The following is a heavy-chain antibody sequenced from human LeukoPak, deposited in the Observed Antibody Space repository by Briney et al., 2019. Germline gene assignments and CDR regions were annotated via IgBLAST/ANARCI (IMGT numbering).Heavy chain of an antibody. D-gene: IGHD6-13*01. J-gene: IGHJ3*02. CDR3: ARDSPDQIAAVGTRNAFDI. CDR2: ISSSSSYI. V-gene: IGHV3-21*01. CDR1: GFTFSSFT. Sequence: GGSLRLSCAASGFTFSSFTMTWVRQAPGKGLEWVSSISSSSSYIYYADSVKGRFTISRDNAKNSLYLQMNSLRAEDTAVYYCARDSPDQIAAVGTRNAFDIWGQGTMVTVSS.